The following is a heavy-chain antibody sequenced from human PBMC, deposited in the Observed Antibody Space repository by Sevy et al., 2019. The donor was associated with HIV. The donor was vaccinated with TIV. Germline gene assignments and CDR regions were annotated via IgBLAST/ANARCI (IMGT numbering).Heavy chain of an antibody. J-gene: IGHJ4*02. CDR1: GFTFSSYA. V-gene: IGHV3-30*01. Sequence: GGSLRLSCAASGFTFSSYAMHWVRQAPGKGLQWVAVISYDGSNKYYADSVKGRFTISRDNSKNTLYLQMNSLRAEDTAVYYCARDPGNYCSGGSCYGTDLHYWGQGTLVTVSS. CDR2: ISYDGSNK. D-gene: IGHD2-15*01. CDR3: ARDPGNYCSGGSCYGTDLHY.